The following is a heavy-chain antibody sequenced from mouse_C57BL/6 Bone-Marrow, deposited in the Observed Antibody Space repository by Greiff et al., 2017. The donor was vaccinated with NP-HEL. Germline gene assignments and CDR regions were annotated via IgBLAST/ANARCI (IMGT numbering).Heavy chain of an antibody. V-gene: IGHV4-1*01. Sequence: EVKLMESGGGLVQPGGSLKLSCAASGIDFSRYWMSWVRRAPGKGLEWIGEINPDSSTINYAPSLKDKFIISRDNAKNTLYLQMSKVRSEDTALYYCARKEASSGYRYYFDYWGQGTTLTVSS. CDR3: ARKEASSGYRYYFDY. J-gene: IGHJ2*01. CDR1: GIDFSRYW. D-gene: IGHD3-2*02. CDR2: INPDSSTI.